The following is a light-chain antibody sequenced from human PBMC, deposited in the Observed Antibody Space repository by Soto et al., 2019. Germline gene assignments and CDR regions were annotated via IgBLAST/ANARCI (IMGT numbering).Light chain of an antibody. CDR2: GAS. V-gene: IGKV3-15*01. CDR3: QQYDNWPPFT. Sequence: EIVMTESPATLSVSPGERVSLSLMASQSISDNLAWSQQKPGQAPRLLIYGASVRATGIPARFSGSGSGTEFTLTISSLQSEDFAVYYCQQYDNWPPFTFGQGTRLEIK. J-gene: IGKJ5*01. CDR1: QSISDN.